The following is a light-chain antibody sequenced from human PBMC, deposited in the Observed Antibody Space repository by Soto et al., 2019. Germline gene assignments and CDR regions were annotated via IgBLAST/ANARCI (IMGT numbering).Light chain of an antibody. CDR3: QQDGSSPTWT. CDR2: GAS. Sequence: EIVLTQSPGTMSLSPGERATLSCRASQSVSRSYLAWYQQKPRQAPRLLIYGASSRATGIPDRFSGSGSGTDFTLTISRLEPEDFAVYYCQQDGSSPTWTFGQGNKVEIK. J-gene: IGKJ1*01. CDR1: QSVSRSY. V-gene: IGKV3-20*01.